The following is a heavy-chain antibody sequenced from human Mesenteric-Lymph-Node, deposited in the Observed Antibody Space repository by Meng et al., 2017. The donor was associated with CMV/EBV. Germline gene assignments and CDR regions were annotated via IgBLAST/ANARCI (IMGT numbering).Heavy chain of an antibody. D-gene: IGHD2-21*02. CDR1: ISRGGYY. Sequence: ISRGGYYWNWVRQHPGKGLEWIGYIYYSGNTYYNPSLKSRLTISVDTSKNQFSLKLSSVTAADTAVYYCARGHVVVTAIESYWYFDLWGRGTLVTVSS. V-gene: IGHV4-31*02. CDR3: ARGHVVVTAIESYWYFDL. CDR2: IYYSGNT. J-gene: IGHJ2*01.